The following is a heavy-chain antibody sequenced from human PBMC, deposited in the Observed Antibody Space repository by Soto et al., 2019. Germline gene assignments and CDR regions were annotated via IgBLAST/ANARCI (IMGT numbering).Heavy chain of an antibody. J-gene: IGHJ4*02. V-gene: IGHV4-34*01. Sequence: SETLSLTCAFYVGSFSGYYWSWIRHPPGKGLEWIGEINHSGSTNYNPSLKSRVTISVDTSKNKFSLKLSSVTAADTAVYYCARSPHSQRWLEYWGQGTLVNVSS. CDR3: ARSPHSQRWLEY. CDR1: VGSFSGYY. CDR2: INHSGST. D-gene: IGHD6-19*01.